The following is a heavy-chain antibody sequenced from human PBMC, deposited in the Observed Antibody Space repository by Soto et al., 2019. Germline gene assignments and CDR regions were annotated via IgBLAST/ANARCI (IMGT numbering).Heavy chain of an antibody. CDR1: GFTFSSYA. CDR3: AKDEGEEDIVVVPAAVDY. Sequence: GGSLRLSCAASGFTFSSYAMSWVRQAPGKGLEWVSAISGSGGSTYYADSVKGRFTISRDNSKNTLYLQMNSLRAEDTAVYYCAKDEGEEDIVVVPAAVDYWGQGTLVTVS. V-gene: IGHV3-23*01. D-gene: IGHD2-2*01. CDR2: ISGSGGST. J-gene: IGHJ4*02.